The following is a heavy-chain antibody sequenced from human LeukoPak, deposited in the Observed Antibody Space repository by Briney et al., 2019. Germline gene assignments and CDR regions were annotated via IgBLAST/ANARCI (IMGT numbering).Heavy chain of an antibody. J-gene: IGHJ4*02. CDR2: IYRSGST. CDR3: ARLSYSSGLFDY. CDR1: GGSISSSNW. V-gene: IGHV4-4*02. Sequence: SGTLSLTCAVSGGSISSSNWWSWVRQPPGKGLEWIGEIYRSGSTNYNPSLKSRVTISVDKSKNQLSLKLSSVTAADTAVYYCARLSYSSGLFDYWGQGTLVAVSS. D-gene: IGHD6-19*01.